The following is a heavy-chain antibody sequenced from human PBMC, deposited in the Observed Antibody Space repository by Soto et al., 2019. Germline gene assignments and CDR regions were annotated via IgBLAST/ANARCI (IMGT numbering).Heavy chain of an antibody. CDR1: EGSRKGYH. V-gene: IGHV4-34*01. D-gene: IGHD3-16*01. Sequence: AETVSISSAVHEGSRKGYHVCCILHPPGKGLEWFGEINHSGSTNYNPSLKSRVTISVGTSKNQFSLKLSSVTAADTAVYYCARARPGRSDRRLCFGESYGLHDYWGQGTPVTVS. J-gene: IGHJ4*02. CDR3: ARARPGRSDRRLCFGESYGLHDY. CDR2: INHSGST.